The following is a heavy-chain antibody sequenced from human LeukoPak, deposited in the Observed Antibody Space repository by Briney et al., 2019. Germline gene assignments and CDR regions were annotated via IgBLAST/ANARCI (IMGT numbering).Heavy chain of an antibody. CDR3: ARVKGDMIVVYWYFDL. CDR2: IYYSGST. Sequence: SETLSLTCTVSGGSISSYYWSWIRQPPGKGLEWIGYIYYSGSTNYNPSLKSRVTISVDTSKNQFSLKLSSVTAADTAVYYCARVKGDMIVVYWYFDLWGRGTLVTVSS. V-gene: IGHV4-59*01. J-gene: IGHJ2*01. D-gene: IGHD3-22*01. CDR1: GGSISSYY.